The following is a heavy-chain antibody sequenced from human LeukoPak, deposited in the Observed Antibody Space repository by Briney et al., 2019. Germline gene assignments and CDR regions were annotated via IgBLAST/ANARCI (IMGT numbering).Heavy chain of an antibody. CDR3: TTVRFGEADFDY. CDR2: IKSKTDGGTT. Sequence: GGSLRLSCAASGFTFSSYEMNWVRQAPGKGLEWVGRIKSKTDGGTTDYAAPVKGRFTISRDDSKNTLYLQMNSLKTEDTAVYYCTTVRFGEADFDYWGQGTLVTVSS. J-gene: IGHJ4*02. V-gene: IGHV3-15*01. D-gene: IGHD3-10*01. CDR1: GFTFSSYE.